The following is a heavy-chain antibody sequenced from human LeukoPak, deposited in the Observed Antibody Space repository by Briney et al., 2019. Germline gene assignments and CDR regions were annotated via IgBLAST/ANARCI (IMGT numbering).Heavy chain of an antibody. J-gene: IGHJ5*02. CDR2: ISAYNGNT. Sequence: ASVKVSCKAPGYTFTSYGISWVRQAPGQGLEWMGWISAYNGNTNYAQKLQSRVTMTTDTSTSTAYMELRSLRSDDTAVYYCARDRLSGTTKWFDPWGQGTLVTVSS. CDR3: ARDRLSGTTKWFDP. CDR1: GYTFTSYG. V-gene: IGHV1-18*01. D-gene: IGHD1-7*01.